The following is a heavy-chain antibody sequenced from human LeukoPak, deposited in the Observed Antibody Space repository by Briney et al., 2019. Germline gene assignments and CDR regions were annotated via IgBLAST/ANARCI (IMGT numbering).Heavy chain of an antibody. CDR2: IYHSGST. CDR1: GYPISSGYY. CDR3: ARGADHNFDY. Sequence: PSETLSLTCTVSGYPISSGYYWGWIRQPPGKGLEWIGSIYHSGSTYYNPSLKSRVTISVDTSKNQFSLKLSSVTAADTAVYYCARGADHNFDYWGQGTLVTVSS. D-gene: IGHD1-14*01. V-gene: IGHV4-38-2*02. J-gene: IGHJ4*02.